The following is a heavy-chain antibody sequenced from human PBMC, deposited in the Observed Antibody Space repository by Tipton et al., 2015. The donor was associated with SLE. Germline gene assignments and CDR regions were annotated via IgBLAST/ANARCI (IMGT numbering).Heavy chain of an antibody. Sequence: GLVKPSETLSLTCSVSGGSISSYYWSWIRQSPGKGLEWIGYINYSGSTNYNPSLKSRVTISVDTSKNQFSLMLTSVTAADTAVYYCARGLSQDNWGQGTLVTVSS. CDR1: GGSISSYY. J-gene: IGHJ4*02. CDR2: INYSGST. V-gene: IGHV4-59*01. CDR3: ARGLSQDN.